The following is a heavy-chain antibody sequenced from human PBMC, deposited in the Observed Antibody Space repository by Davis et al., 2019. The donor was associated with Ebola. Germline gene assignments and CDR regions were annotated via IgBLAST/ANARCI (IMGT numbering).Heavy chain of an antibody. CDR2: ISSSSSYI. Sequence: GGSLRPSCAASGFTFSTYSMSWARQPPGKGREWVPSISSSSSYINYADSVKGRFTISRDNSKNTLYLQMNSQRAEDTAFYHCARVNAVTGYSRFDSWGQGTLVTVSS. D-gene: IGHD3-9*01. J-gene: IGHJ5*01. CDR1: GFTFSTYS. CDR3: ARVNAVTGYSRFDS. V-gene: IGHV3-21*04.